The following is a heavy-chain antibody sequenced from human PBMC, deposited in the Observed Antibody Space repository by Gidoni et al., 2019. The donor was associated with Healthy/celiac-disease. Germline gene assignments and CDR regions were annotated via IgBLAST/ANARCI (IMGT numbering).Heavy chain of an antibody. CDR3: AKVVAARRWVYYFDY. D-gene: IGHD6-6*01. CDR1: GFTFDDYA. J-gene: IGHJ4*02. CDR2: ISGDGGST. V-gene: IGHV3-43*02. Sequence: EVQLVESGGGVVQPGGSLRLSCAASGFTFDDYAMHWVRQAPGKGLEWVSLISGDGGSTYYADSVKGRFTISRDNSKNSLYLQMNSLRTEDTALYYCAKVVAARRWVYYFDYWGQGTLVTVSS.